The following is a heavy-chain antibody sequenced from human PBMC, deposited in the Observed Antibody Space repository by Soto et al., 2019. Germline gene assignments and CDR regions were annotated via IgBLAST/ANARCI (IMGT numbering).Heavy chain of an antibody. CDR2: IWYDESNK. Sequence: HPGGSLRLSCAASGFIFSSYGMHWVRQAPGKGLEWVALIWYDESNKYYADFVKGRFTISRDNSKSTLHLQMNSLRVEDTAVYYCAKETYYYDSSGYFVYWGQGTLVTVSS. CDR1: GFIFSSYG. V-gene: IGHV3-33*06. D-gene: IGHD3-22*01. J-gene: IGHJ4*02. CDR3: AKETYYYDSSGYFVY.